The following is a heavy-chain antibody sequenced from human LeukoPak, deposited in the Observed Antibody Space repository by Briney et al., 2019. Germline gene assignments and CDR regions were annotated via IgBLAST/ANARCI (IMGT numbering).Heavy chain of an antibody. Sequence: ASVKVSCKASGYTFTSYGISWVRQAPGQGLEWMGWISAYNGNTNYAQKLQGRVTMTTNTSTSTAYMELRSLRSDDTAVYYCARAERDGYNPPLDYWGQGTLVTVSS. CDR2: ISAYNGNT. CDR3: ARAERDGYNPPLDY. V-gene: IGHV1-18*01. CDR1: GYTFTSYG. J-gene: IGHJ4*02. D-gene: IGHD5-24*01.